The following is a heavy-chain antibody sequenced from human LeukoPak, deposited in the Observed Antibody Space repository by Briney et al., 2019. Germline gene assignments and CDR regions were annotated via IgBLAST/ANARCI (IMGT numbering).Heavy chain of an antibody. V-gene: IGHV1-2*02. CDR1: GYSFTGYY. Sequence: ASVKVSCKASGYSFTGYYMHWVRQAPGQGLEWMGWINPNSGGTNYAQKFQGRVTMTRDTSISTAYMELSRLRSDDTAVYYCARGLSGCYGVCYYYYYYYMDVWGKGTTVTVSS. J-gene: IGHJ6*03. CDR3: ARGLSGCYGVCYYYYYYYMDV. D-gene: IGHD2-2*01. CDR2: INPNSGGT.